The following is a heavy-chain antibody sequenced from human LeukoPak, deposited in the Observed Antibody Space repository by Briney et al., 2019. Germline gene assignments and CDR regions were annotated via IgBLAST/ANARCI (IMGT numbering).Heavy chain of an antibody. J-gene: IGHJ4*02. V-gene: IGHV1-18*01. CDR1: GYTFTSYG. Sequence: ASVKVSCKASGYTFTSYGISWVRQAPGQGLEWMGWISAYNDNTSYAQKIQGRVTMTRDTSTSTAYMELRSMRSDDTAVYYCARDFDTPVDYWGQGTLVTVSS. CDR2: ISAYNDNT. D-gene: IGHD5-18*01. CDR3: ARDFDTPVDY.